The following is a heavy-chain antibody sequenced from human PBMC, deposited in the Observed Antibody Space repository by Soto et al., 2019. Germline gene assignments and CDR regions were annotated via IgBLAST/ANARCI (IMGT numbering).Heavy chain of an antibody. Sequence: PSETLSLTCAVYGGSFSGYYWSWIRQPPGKGLEWIGEINHSGSTNYNPSLTSRVTISVDTSKNQFSLKLSSVTAADTAVYYCARRTRRNNRNTGPVGIWFDPWGQGTLVTV. J-gene: IGHJ5*02. V-gene: IGHV4-34*01. CDR3: ARRTRRNNRNTGPVGIWFDP. CDR2: INHSGST. D-gene: IGHD1-1*01. CDR1: GGSFSGYY.